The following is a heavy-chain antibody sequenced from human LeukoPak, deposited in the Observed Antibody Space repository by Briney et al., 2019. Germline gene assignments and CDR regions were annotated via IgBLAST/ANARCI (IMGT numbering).Heavy chain of an antibody. CDR3: ARDAAYYYGMDV. CDR1: GFTFSSYS. D-gene: IGHD2-15*01. J-gene: IGHJ6*02. V-gene: IGHV3-48*01. CDR2: ISSSSSTI. Sequence: GGSLRLSCAASGFTFSSYSMNWVRQAPGKGLEWVSSISSSSSTIYYADSVKGRFTISRDNAKNSPYLQMNSLRAEDTAVYYCARDAAYYYGMDVWGQGTTVTVSS.